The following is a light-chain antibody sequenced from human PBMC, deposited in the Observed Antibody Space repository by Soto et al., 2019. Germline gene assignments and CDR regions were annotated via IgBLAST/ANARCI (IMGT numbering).Light chain of an antibody. CDR2: GNS. CDR3: RSYDSSRSGPGV. J-gene: IGLJ3*02. V-gene: IGLV1-40*01. Sequence: QSVLTQPPSVSGAPGQRVTISCTGSSSNIGAGYDVHWYQQLPGTAPKLLIYGNSNRPSGVPDRFSGSKSGTSASLAITGVRAEDAAAYYCRSYDSSRSGPGVFGGGTKLTVL. CDR1: SSNIGAGYD.